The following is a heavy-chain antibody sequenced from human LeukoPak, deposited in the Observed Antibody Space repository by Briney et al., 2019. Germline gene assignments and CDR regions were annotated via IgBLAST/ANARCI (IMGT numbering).Heavy chain of an antibody. Sequence: SETLSLTCAVYGGSFSGYYWSWIRQPPGKGLEWIGEINHSGSTNYNPSLKSRVTISVDTSKNQFSLKLSSVTAADTAVYYYARAYRGRDRYFDLWGRGTLVTVSS. D-gene: IGHD2-2*02. CDR3: ARAYRGRDRYFDL. CDR2: INHSGST. CDR1: GGSFSGYY. V-gene: IGHV4-34*01. J-gene: IGHJ2*01.